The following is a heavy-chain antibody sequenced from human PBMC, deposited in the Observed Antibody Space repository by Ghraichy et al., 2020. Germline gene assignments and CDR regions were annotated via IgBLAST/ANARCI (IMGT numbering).Heavy chain of an antibody. D-gene: IGHD3-10*01. CDR2: IYHSGST. CDR3: AREGGRYPGRGQFDP. V-gene: IGHV4-30-2*01. Sequence: SETLSLTCAVSGGSISSSGYSWSWIRQPPGKGLEWIGYIYHSGSTYYNPSLKSRVTISVDRSKNQFSLKLSSVTAADTAVYYCAREGGRYPGRGQFDPWGQGTLVTVSS. J-gene: IGHJ5*02. CDR1: GGSISSSGYS.